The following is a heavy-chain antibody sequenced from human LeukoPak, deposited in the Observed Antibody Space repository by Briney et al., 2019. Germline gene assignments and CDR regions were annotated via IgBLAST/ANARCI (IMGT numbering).Heavy chain of an antibody. Sequence: PGGSLRLSCAASGFAFSSSSMNWVRQAPGKGLEWISYISSDSNIIYYADSVKGRFTISRDDAKNALYLQINSLRAEDTAVYYCARTFDYWGQGTLVTVSS. CDR3: ARTFDY. J-gene: IGHJ4*02. CDR2: ISSDSNII. V-gene: IGHV3-48*04. CDR1: GFAFSSSS.